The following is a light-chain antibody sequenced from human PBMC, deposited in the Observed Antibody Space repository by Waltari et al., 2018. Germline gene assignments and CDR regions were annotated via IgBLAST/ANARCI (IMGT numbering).Light chain of an antibody. Sequence: EIVLTQSPVTLSLSPWERATLSCWASQSVSRTLAWYQQKPGQAPRLLIYGTSTRATGIPARFSGGGSGTDFSLTISRLEPEDFAVYYCQHCVSLPATFGEGTKVEIK. CDR1: QSVSRT. CDR2: GTS. CDR3: QHCVSLPAT. J-gene: IGKJ1*01. V-gene: IGKV3-20*01.